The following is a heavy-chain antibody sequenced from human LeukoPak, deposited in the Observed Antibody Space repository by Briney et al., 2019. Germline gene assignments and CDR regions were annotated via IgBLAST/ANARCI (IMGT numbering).Heavy chain of an antibody. V-gene: IGHV4-34*01. CDR3: GRGQYCSSTSCESVVYYYYGMDV. D-gene: IGHD2-2*01. CDR2: INHSGST. CDR1: GGSFSGYY. J-gene: IGHJ6*02. Sequence: PSETLSLTCAVYGGSFSGYYWSWIRQPPGKGLEWIGEINHSGSTNYNPSLKSRVTISVDTSKNQFSLKLSSVTAADTAVYYCGRGQYCSSTSCESVVYYYYGMDVWGQGTTVTVSS.